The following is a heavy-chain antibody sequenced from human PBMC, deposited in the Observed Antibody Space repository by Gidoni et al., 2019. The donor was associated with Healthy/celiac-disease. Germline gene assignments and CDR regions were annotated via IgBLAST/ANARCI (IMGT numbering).Heavy chain of an antibody. D-gene: IGHD5-18*01. Sequence: QVQLVESGGGVVQPGRSLRLSCAASGFTFSSYAMHGVRQAPGKGLEWVAVISYDGSNKYYADSVKGRFTISRDNSKNTLYLQMNSLRAEDTAVYYCARDVEDTAMGPFDYWGQGTLVTVSS. V-gene: IGHV3-30-3*01. CDR1: GFTFSSYA. J-gene: IGHJ4*02. CDR3: ARDVEDTAMGPFDY. CDR2: ISYDGSNK.